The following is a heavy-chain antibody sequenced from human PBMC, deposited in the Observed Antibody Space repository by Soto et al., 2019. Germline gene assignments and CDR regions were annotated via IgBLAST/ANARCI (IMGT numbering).Heavy chain of an antibody. CDR3: ATNPQRGLQRLVLEFYFDY. V-gene: IGHV1-18*01. CDR2: ISAYNGNT. D-gene: IGHD6-13*01. Sequence: ASVKVSCKASGYTFTSYGISWVRQAPGQGLEWMGWISAYNGNTNYAQKLQGRVTMTKDTSTDTAYMELSSLRSEDTAVYYCATNPQRGLQRLVLEFYFDYWGQGTLVTVSS. CDR1: GYTFTSYG. J-gene: IGHJ4*02.